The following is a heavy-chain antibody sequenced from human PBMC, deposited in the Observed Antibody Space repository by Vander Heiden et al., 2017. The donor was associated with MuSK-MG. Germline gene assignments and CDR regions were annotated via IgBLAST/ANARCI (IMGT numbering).Heavy chain of an antibody. CDR3: ARVALGTMVRGVTGAFDI. Sequence: QVQLVESGGGVVQPGRSLRLSCAASGFTFSRYAMHWVRKAPGKGLEWVAVISYDGSNKYYADSVKGRFTISRDNSKNTLYLQMNSLRAEDTAVYYCARVALGTMVRGVTGAFDIWGQGTMVTVSS. CDR1: GFTFSRYA. CDR2: ISYDGSNK. J-gene: IGHJ3*02. V-gene: IGHV3-30-3*01. D-gene: IGHD3-10*01.